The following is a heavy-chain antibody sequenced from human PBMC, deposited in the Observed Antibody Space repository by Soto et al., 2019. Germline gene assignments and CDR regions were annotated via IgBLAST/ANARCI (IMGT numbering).Heavy chain of an antibody. V-gene: IGHV4-61*01. CDR3: AGGMYKSGWNLDL. CDR2: ILYSGSS. CDR1: GGSVSSATYF. J-gene: IGHJ5*02. D-gene: IGHD6-19*01. Sequence: PSETLSLTCPVSGGSVSSATYFWSWVRQPPGGGLEWIAYILYSGSSMYNPSLKSRVTISLSTSKTQFSLRLTSVTAADTAVYYCAGGMYKSGWNLDLWGQGIVVTVSS.